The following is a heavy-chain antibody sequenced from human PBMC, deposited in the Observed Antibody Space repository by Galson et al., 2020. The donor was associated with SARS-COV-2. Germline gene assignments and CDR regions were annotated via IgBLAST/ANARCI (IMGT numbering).Heavy chain of an antibody. J-gene: IGHJ6*03. CDR1: GYTFTSYD. Sequence: ASVKVSCKASGYTFTSYDINWVRQATGQGLEWMGWMNPNSGNTGYDQKFQGRVTITRNTSISTAYMELSSLRSEDTAGDYGARGVMVWGVSWRGMGYYYRDGWGKGATVTIAS. CDR2: MNPNSGNT. D-gene: IGHD3-10*01. V-gene: IGHV1-8*03. CDR3: ARGVMVWGVSWRGMGYYYRDG.